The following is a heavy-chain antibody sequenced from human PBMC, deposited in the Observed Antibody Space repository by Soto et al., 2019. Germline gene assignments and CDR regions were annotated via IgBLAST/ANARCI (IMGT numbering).Heavy chain of an antibody. CDR2: IIPISSTT. D-gene: IGHD1-1*01. V-gene: IGHV1-69*13. J-gene: IGHJ6*02. CDR1: GGNFITFA. CDR3: AKKLEIDPFGSYGLDV. Sequence: GASVKVSCKASGGNFITFAISWVRQAPGQGLEWMGEIIPISSTTKSAHKFQDRVTISADGSSSTVHMELRSLKSEDTAIYFCAKKLEIDPFGSYGLDVCGQGTTVTVSS.